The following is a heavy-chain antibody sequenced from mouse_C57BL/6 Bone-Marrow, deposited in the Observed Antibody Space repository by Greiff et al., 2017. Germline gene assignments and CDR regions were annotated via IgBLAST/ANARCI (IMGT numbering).Heavy chain of an antibody. CDR3: ASSYYPPWFAY. V-gene: IGHV1-7*01. CDR2: INPSSGYT. CDR1: GYTFTSYW. Sequence: VQLQQSGAELAKPGASVKLSCKASGYTFTSYWMHWVKQRPGQGLEWIGYINPSSGYTKYNQKFKDKATLTADKSSSTAYMQLSSLTYEDSAVXYCASSYYPPWFAYWGQGTLVTVSA. J-gene: IGHJ3*01. D-gene: IGHD2-12*01.